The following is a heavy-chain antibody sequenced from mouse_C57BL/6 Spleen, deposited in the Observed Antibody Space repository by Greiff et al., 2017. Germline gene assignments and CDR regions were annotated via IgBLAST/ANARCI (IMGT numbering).Heavy chain of an antibody. CDR1: GYTFTDYE. J-gene: IGHJ4*01. CDR2: IDPETGGT. D-gene: IGHD1-1*01. CDR3: TRWATVVAHYAMDD. V-gene: IGHV1-15*01. Sequence: QVQLQQSGAELVRPGASVTLSCKASGYTFTDYEMHWVKQTPVHGLEWIGAIDPETGGTAYTQKFKGKAILTADKSSSTAYMELRSLTSEDSAVYYCTRWATVVAHYAMDDWGQGTSVTVSS.